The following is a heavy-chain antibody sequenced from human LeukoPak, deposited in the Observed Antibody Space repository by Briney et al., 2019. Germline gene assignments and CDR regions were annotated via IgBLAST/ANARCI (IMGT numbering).Heavy chain of an antibody. CDR3: ARAFKERRPNYYYYYYYMDV. D-gene: IGHD5-24*01. J-gene: IGHJ6*03. V-gene: IGHV4-38-2*02. CDR1: GYSISSGYY. CDR2: IYHSGST. Sequence: SETLSLTCTVSGYSISSGYYWGWIRQPPGKGLEWIGTIYHSGSTYYNPSLNSRVTISVDTSKNQFSLKLSSVTAADTAVYYCARAFKERRPNYYYYYYYMDVWGKGTTVTISS.